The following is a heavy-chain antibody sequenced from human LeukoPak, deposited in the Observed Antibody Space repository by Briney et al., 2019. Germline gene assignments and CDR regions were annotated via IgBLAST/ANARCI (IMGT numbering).Heavy chain of an antibody. Sequence: SETLSLTCTVSGVSISSYYWSWIRQPAGKGLEWIGRIYTSGSTNYNPSLKSRVTMSVDTSKNQFSLKLSSVTAADTAVYYCAREGGNSVYYYYYMDVWGKGTTVTVSS. CDR2: IYTSGST. J-gene: IGHJ6*03. CDR3: AREGGNSVYYYYYMDV. CDR1: GVSISSYY. D-gene: IGHD4-23*01. V-gene: IGHV4-4*07.